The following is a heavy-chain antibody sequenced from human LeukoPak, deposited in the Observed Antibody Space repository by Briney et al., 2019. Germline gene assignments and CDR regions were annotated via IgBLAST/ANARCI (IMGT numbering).Heavy chain of an antibody. CDR3: SRWSFENDAFDI. D-gene: IGHD4-23*01. V-gene: IGHV3-64D*06. CDR1: GFTFSSYA. Sequence: GGSLRLSCSASGFTFSSYAMHWVRQAPGKGLEYVSAISSNGGSTYYADSVKGRFTISRDNSKNTLYLQKSSLRAEDTAVYYCSRWSFENDAFDIWGQGTMVTVSS. CDR2: ISSNGGST. J-gene: IGHJ3*02.